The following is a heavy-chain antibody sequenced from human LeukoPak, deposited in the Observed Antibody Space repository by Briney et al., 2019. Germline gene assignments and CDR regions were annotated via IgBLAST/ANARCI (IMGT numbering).Heavy chain of an antibody. V-gene: IGHV3-74*01. CDR2: INSDGRST. CDR3: ARAIRGYYYYYMDV. Sequence: GGSLRLSCAASGFTFSSYWMHWVRHAPGKGRVWVSRINSDGRSTSYADSVKGRFTISRDNAKNTLYLQMNSLRAEDTAVYYCARAIRGYYYYYMDVWGKGTTVTVSS. J-gene: IGHJ6*03. CDR1: GFTFSSYW. D-gene: IGHD3-10*01.